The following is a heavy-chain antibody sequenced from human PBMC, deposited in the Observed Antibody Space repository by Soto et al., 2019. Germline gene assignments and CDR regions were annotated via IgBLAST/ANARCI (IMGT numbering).Heavy chain of an antibody. D-gene: IGHD5-18*01. J-gene: IGHJ4*02. CDR3: AKDRIRLWLRGGYYFDY. CDR1: GFTFSSYG. CDR2: ISYDGSNK. V-gene: IGHV3-30*18. Sequence: QVQLVESGGGVVQPGRSLRLSCAASGFTFSSYGMHWVRQAPGKGLEWVAVISYDGSNKYYAESVKGRFTISRDNSKNTLYLQMNSLRAEDTAVYSCAKDRIRLWLRGGYYFDYWGQGTLVTVSS.